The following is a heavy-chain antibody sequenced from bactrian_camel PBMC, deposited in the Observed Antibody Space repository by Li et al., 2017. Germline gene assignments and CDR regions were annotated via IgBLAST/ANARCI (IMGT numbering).Heavy chain of an antibody. D-gene: IGHD2*01. V-gene: IGHV3S1*01. CDR1: GFTFSSYW. Sequence: HVQLVESGGGLVQPGGSLRLSCAASGFTFSSYWMYWVRQAPGKGLGWVSTNNSGGGTTYYADSVKGRFTASRVNAKDTLYLQMDSLKPEDTAMYFCAANHPYAGSNYCNTRADFGYWGQGTQVTVS. CDR2: NNSGGGTT. J-gene: IGHJ6*01. CDR3: AANHPYAGSNYCNTRADFGY.